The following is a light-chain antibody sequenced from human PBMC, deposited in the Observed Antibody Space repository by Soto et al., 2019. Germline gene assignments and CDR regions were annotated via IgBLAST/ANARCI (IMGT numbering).Light chain of an antibody. V-gene: IGLV2-14*01. CDR1: SSDIGGYNY. CDR3: QSYDKRLTAYV. J-gene: IGLJ1*01. Sequence: QSALTQPASVSGSPGQSITISCTGTSSDIGGYNYVSWYQQHPGEAPKLVIYEVSNRPSGVPDRLSASKSGTSASLAITGLQAEDEGHYYCQSYDKRLTAYVFGTGTKLTVL. CDR2: EVS.